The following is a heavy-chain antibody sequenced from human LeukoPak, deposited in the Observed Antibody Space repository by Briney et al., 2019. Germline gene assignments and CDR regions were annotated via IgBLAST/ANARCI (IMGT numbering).Heavy chain of an antibody. D-gene: IGHD1-26*01. Sequence: ASVKVSCKASGYTFTGYYMHWVRQAPGQGLEWMGRINPNSGGTNYAQKFQGRVTMTRDTSISTAYMELSRLRSEDTAVYYCARSEMGIVGATSPGFAVDYWGQGTLVTVSS. CDR2: INPNSGGT. V-gene: IGHV1-2*06. CDR3: ARSEMGIVGATSPGFAVDY. J-gene: IGHJ4*02. CDR1: GYTFTGYY.